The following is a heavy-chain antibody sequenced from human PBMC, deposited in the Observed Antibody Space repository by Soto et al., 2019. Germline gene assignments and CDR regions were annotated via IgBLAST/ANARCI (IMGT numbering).Heavy chain of an antibody. Sequence: TSETLSLTCTVSGGSISSYYWSWIRQPPGKGLEWIGYIYYSGSTNYNPSLKSRVTISVDTSKNQFSLKLSSVTAADTAVYYCARSYGSGSYPYYYYYYMDVWGKGTTVTVSS. J-gene: IGHJ6*03. CDR1: GGSISSYY. D-gene: IGHD3-10*01. CDR2: IYYSGST. V-gene: IGHV4-59*01. CDR3: ARSYGSGSYPYYYYYYMDV.